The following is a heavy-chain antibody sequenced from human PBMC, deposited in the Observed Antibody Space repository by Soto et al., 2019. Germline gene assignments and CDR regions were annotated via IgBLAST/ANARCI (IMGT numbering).Heavy chain of an antibody. J-gene: IGHJ4*02. CDR3: AKGGIAAAGTDY. CDR2: ISYDGSNK. D-gene: IGHD6-13*01. V-gene: IGHV3-30*18. CDR1: GFTFSSYG. Sequence: QVQLVESGGGVVQPGRSLRLSCAASGFTFSSYGMHWVRQAPGKGLEWVAVISYDGSNKYYADSVKGRFTISRDNSKNALYLQMNRLRAEDTAVYYCAKGGIAAAGTDYWGQGTLVTVSS.